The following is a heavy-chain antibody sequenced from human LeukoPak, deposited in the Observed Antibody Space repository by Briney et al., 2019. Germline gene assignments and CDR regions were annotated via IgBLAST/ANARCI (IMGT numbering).Heavy chain of an antibody. J-gene: IGHJ4*02. V-gene: IGHV1-18*01. CDR1: GYTFTSYG. CDR2: ISAYNGNT. D-gene: IGHD6-13*01. Sequence: ASVKVSCKASGYTFTSYGIGWVRQAPGQGLEWMGWISAYNGNTNYAQKLQGRVTMTTDTSTSTAYMELRSLRSDDTAVYYCAIFSTAAGTGLLDYWAREPWSPSPQ. CDR3: AIFSTAAGTGLLDY.